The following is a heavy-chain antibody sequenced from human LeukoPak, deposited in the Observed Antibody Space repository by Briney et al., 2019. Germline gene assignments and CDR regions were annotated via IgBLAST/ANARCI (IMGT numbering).Heavy chain of an antibody. D-gene: IGHD6-13*01. Sequence: TSETLSLTCTVSGGSISNYYWSWIRQPAGKGLEWIGRIYTSGSTDYNPSLKSRVTMSVDTSKNQFSLKLSSVTAADTAVYYCARGYSSRIDYWGQGTLVTVSS. CDR3: ARGYSSRIDY. CDR1: GGSISNYY. J-gene: IGHJ4*02. CDR2: IYTSGST. V-gene: IGHV4-4*07.